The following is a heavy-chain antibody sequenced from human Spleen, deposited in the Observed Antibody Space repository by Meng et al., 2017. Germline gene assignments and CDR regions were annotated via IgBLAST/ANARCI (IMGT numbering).Heavy chain of an antibody. V-gene: IGHV4-61*01. J-gene: IGHJ4*02. Sequence: QLPLQESGPGLVRPLETLSLTCTVSGDSVSSANYYWSWIRQPPGKELEWIGYIFYSGSTIYNPSLKSRVTMSVDTSKNQFSLNLSSVTAADTAVYYCARAFCRGGGCYTFDYWGQGTLVTVSS. D-gene: IGHD2-15*01. CDR1: GDSVSSANYY. CDR3: ARAFCRGGGCYTFDY. CDR2: IFYSGST.